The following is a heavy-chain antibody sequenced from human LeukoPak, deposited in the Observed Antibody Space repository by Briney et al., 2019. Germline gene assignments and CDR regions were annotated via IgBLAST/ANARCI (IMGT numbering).Heavy chain of an antibody. CDR3: AKDAAIVGATE. J-gene: IGHJ4*02. CDR1: GFTFSSYS. Sequence: GGALRLSCAASGFTFSSYSMNWVRQAPGKGLEWVSYISSSSSTIYYADSVKGRFTISRDNAKSSLYLQMNSLRAEDTAVYYCAKDAAIVGATEWGQGTLVTVSS. D-gene: IGHD1-26*01. CDR2: ISSSSSTI. V-gene: IGHV3-48*04.